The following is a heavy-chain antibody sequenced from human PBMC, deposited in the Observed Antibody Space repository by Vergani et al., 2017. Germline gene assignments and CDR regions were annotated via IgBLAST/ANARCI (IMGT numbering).Heavy chain of an antibody. CDR3: AKDGDSWPESDYYGMDV. Sequence: EVQLLESGGGSVQPGGSLRLSCAPSGFTFSSYAMKWVRQAPGKGLEWVSAISGSGGSTYYADSVKGRFTISRDNSKNTLYLQMNSLRAEDTAVYYCAKDGDSWPESDYYGMDVWGQGTTVTVSS. CDR1: GFTFSSYA. D-gene: IGHD6-13*01. V-gene: IGHV3-23*01. CDR2: ISGSGGST. J-gene: IGHJ6*02.